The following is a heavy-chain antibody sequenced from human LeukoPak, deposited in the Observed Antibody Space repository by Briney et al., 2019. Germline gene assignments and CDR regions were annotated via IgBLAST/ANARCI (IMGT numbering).Heavy chain of an antibody. CDR2: IYYSGST. J-gene: IGHJ4*02. Sequence: SETLSLTCTVSGGSISSYYWSWIRQPPGKGLEWIGYIYYSGSTNYNPTLKSRVTISVDTSKNQFSLKLSSVTAADTAVYYCARLGYSYVFDYWGQGTLVTVSS. D-gene: IGHD5-18*01. CDR3: ARLGYSYVFDY. CDR1: GGSISSYY. V-gene: IGHV4-59*08.